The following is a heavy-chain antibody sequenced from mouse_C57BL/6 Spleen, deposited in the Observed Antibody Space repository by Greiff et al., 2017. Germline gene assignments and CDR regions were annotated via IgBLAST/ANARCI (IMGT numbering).Heavy chain of an antibody. CDR3: AREVYYGNPFAY. D-gene: IGHD2-1*01. V-gene: IGHV1-52*01. J-gene: IGHJ3*01. CDR1: GYTFTSYW. Sequence: QVQLQQPGAELVRPGSSVKLSCKASGYTFTSYWMHWVKQRPIQGLEWIGNIDPSDSETHYNQKFKDKATLTVDKSSSTAYMQLSSLTSADSAVYCGAREVYYGNPFAYWGQGTLVTVSA. CDR2: IDPSDSET.